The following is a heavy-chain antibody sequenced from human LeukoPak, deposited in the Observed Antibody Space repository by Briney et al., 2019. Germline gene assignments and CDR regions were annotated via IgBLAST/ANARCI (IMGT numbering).Heavy chain of an antibody. CDR1: GGSISTYY. Sequence: SETLSLTCTVSGGSISTYYWSWIRQPAGKGLQWIGRIYTSGSTNYNPSLKSRVTMSVDTSKNQFSLKLTSVTAADTAVYYCARAYYDTSGYPGWYFDLWGRGTLVTVSS. CDR2: IYTSGST. V-gene: IGHV4-4*07. J-gene: IGHJ2*01. D-gene: IGHD3-22*01. CDR3: ARAYYDTSGYPGWYFDL.